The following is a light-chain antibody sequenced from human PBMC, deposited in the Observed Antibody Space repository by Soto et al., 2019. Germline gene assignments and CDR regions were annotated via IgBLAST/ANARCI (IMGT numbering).Light chain of an antibody. Sequence: QSVLTQPPSVSGAPGQKVTIPCTGSSSNIGSYYDVHWYQQLPGTVPKLLIYGDNNRPSGVPDRFSGYKSGTSASLAITGLQAENEADYYCQSYNNGLSHVVFGGGTKLTAL. V-gene: IGLV1-40*01. CDR3: QSYNNGLSHVV. CDR1: SSNIGSYYD. CDR2: GDN. J-gene: IGLJ2*01.